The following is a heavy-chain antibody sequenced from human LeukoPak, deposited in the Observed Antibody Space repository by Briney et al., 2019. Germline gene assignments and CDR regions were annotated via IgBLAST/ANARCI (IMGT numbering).Heavy chain of an antibody. CDR1: GFTFSSYH. CDR2: ISASSDLI. CDR3: ARVWQDYSNTDY. J-gene: IGHJ4*02. V-gene: IGHV3-48*01. Sequence: PGGSLRLSCAASGFTFSSYHMNWIRQAPGKGLEWISYISASSDLIYYADPVKGRFAISRDNAQRSLYLQMNSLTAEDTAVYYCARVWQDYSNTDYWGQGTLVTVSS. D-gene: IGHD4-11*01.